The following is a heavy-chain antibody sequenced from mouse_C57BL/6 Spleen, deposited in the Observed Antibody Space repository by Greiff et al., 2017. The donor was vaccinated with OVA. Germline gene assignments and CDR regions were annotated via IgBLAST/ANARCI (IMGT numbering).Heavy chain of an antibody. Sequence: VQLQQPGAELVMPGASVKLSCKASGYTFTSYWMHWVKQRPGQGLEWIGEIDPSDSYTNYNQKFKGKSTLTVDKSSSTAYMQLSSLTSEDSAVYYWAKGYSNYDYAMDYWGQGTSVTVSS. V-gene: IGHV1-69*01. CDR1: GYTFTSYW. CDR2: IDPSDSYT. D-gene: IGHD2-5*01. CDR3: AKGYSNYDYAMDY. J-gene: IGHJ4*01.